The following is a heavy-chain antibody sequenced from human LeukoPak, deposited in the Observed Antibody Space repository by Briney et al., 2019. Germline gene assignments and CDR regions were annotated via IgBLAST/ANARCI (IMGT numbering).Heavy chain of an antibody. D-gene: IGHD6-13*01. CDR2: ISSDGTYT. CDR1: GFTFSSHL. V-gene: IGHV3-74*01. Sequence: GGSLRLSCAASGFTFSSHLMHWVRQAPGKGLVWVSRISSDGTYTNYADSVRGRFTISRDNAKNTLYLQMNSLRAEDTGIYYCARGTSAGGPISPFDFWGQGTVVTVSS. J-gene: IGHJ4*02. CDR3: ARGTSAGGPISPFDF.